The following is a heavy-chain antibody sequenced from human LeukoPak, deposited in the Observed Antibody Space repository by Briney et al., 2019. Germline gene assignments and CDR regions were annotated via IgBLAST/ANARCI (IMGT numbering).Heavy chain of an antibody. D-gene: IGHD3-9*01. Sequence: SETLSLTCTVSGGSISSYYWSWIRQPPGKGLEWIGYIYYSGSTNYNPSLKSRVTISVDTSKNQFSLKLSSVTAADTAVHYCARGPPYYDILTGYYNGDFDYWGQGTLVTVSS. V-gene: IGHV4-59*01. J-gene: IGHJ4*02. CDR2: IYYSGST. CDR1: GGSISSYY. CDR3: ARGPPYYDILTGYYNGDFDY.